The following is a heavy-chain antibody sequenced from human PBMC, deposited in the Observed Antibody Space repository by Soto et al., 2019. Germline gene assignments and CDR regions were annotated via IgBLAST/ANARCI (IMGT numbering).Heavy chain of an antibody. D-gene: IGHD3-9*01. V-gene: IGHV3-53*04. Sequence: EVQLVESGGGLVQPGGSLRLSCAASGFTVSSSYMSWVRQTPGKGLECVSVIYSGGSTYYADSVKGRFTISRHNSKNTLYLQMNSLRAEDTAVYYCARVGAYYDILTGYYWVFDYWGQGTLVTVSS. CDR3: ARVGAYYDILTGYYWVFDY. J-gene: IGHJ4*02. CDR2: IYSGGST. CDR1: GFTVSSSY.